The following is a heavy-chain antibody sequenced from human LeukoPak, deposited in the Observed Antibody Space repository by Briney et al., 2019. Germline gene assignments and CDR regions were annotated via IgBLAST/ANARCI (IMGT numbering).Heavy chain of an antibody. CDR1: GGSFSSYY. Sequence: SETLSLTCAVYGGSFSSYYWSWIRQPPGKGLEWIGYIYYSGSTNYNPSLKSRVTISVDTSKNQFSLKLSSVTAADTAVYYCAYGDYGWYFDLWGRGTLVTVSS. CDR2: IYYSGST. D-gene: IGHD4-17*01. V-gene: IGHV4-59*01. J-gene: IGHJ2*01. CDR3: AYGDYGWYFDL.